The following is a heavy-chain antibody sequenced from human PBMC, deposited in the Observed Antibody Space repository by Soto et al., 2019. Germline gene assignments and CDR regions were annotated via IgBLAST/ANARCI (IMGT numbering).Heavy chain of an antibody. CDR3: ARDLGGPDY. J-gene: IGHJ4*02. CDR2: LSSDGFGA. V-gene: IGHV3-74*03. D-gene: IGHD3-16*01. Sequence: PGGSLRLSCAASDFSLSPYWMHWVRQVPGRGLEWVARLSSDGFGAAYADSVKGRFFISGDIARNTLSLQMNSLRADDTAVYYCARDLGGPDYWGRGTSVTVYS. CDR1: DFSLSPYW.